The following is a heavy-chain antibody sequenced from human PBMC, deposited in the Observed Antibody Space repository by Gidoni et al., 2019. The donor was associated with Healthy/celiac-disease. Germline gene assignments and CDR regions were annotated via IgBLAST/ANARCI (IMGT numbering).Heavy chain of an antibody. V-gene: IGHV4-61*01. CDR3: ARRRDGYNSWFDP. CDR1: GGSVSSGSYY. CDR2: IYDSGRT. D-gene: IGHD5-12*01. J-gene: IGHJ5*02. Sequence: QVQLQASGPGLVKPSETLSLTCTVSGGSVSSGSYYWSWIRQPPGKGLEWIGYIYDSGRTNYNPSLKSRVTISVDTSKNQFSLKLSSVTAADTAVYYCARRRDGYNSWFDPWGQGTLVTVSS.